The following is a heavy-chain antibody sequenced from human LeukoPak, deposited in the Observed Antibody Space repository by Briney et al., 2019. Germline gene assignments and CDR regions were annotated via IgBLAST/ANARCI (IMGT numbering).Heavy chain of an antibody. CDR1: GGSISSYY. CDR3: ARDSVAAAGFFDY. Sequence: SETLSLTCTVSGGSISSYYWSWIRQPPGKGLEWIGYIYYSGSTNYNPSLKSRVTISVDTSKNQFSLKLSSVTAADTAVYYCARDSVAAAGFFDYWGQGTLVTVSS. V-gene: IGHV4-59*12. J-gene: IGHJ4*02. CDR2: IYYSGST. D-gene: IGHD6-13*01.